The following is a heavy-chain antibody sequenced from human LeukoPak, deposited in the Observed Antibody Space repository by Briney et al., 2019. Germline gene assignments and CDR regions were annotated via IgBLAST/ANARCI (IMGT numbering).Heavy chain of an antibody. J-gene: IGHJ6*03. D-gene: IGHD1-26*01. CDR1: GGSISSGSYY. CDR2: IYTSGST. CDR3: ARESGYYYYMDV. Sequence: SETLSLTCTASGGSISSGSYYWSWIRQPAGKGLEWIGRIYTSGSTNYNPSLKSRVTISVDTSKNQFSLKLSSVTAADTAVYYCARESGYYYYMDVWGKGTTVTVSS. V-gene: IGHV4-61*02.